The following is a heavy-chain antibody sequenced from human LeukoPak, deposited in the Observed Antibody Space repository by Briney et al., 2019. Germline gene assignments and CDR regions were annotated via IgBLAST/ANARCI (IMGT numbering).Heavy chain of an antibody. CDR3: ARDQGHNWNDLDAFDI. D-gene: IGHD1-1*01. J-gene: IGHJ3*02. Sequence: GGSLRLSCAASGFTVSSNYMSWVRQAPGKGLEWVSVIYSGGSTYYADSVKGRFTISRDNSKNTLYLQMNSLRAEDTGVYYCARDQGHNWNDLDAFDIWGQGTMVTVSS. CDR1: GFTVSSNY. CDR2: IYSGGST. V-gene: IGHV3-66*01.